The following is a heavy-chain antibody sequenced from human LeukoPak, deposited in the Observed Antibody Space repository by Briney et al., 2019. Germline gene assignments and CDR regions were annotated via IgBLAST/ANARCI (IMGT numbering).Heavy chain of an antibody. Sequence: SETLSLTCAVYGGSFSGYYWSWIRQPPGKGLEWIGEINHSGSTNYNPSLKSRVTISVDTSKNQFSLKLSSVTAADTAVYYCARGRDVVAATLGSDTDPLHHWFDPWGQGTLVTVSS. D-gene: IGHD2-15*01. CDR2: INHSGST. CDR3: ARGRDVVAATLGSDTDPLHHWFDP. V-gene: IGHV4-34*01. CDR1: GGSFSGYY. J-gene: IGHJ5*02.